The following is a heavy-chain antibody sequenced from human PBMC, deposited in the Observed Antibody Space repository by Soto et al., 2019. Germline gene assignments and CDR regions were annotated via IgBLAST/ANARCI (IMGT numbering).Heavy chain of an antibody. CDR3: ARPKTPRTPDGFDI. V-gene: IGHV3-7*01. CDR2: IKHDGSEK. CDR1: GLALETYW. D-gene: IGHD2-15*01. J-gene: IGHJ3*02. Sequence: AGSMRLSCAASGLALETYWMSWVRQAPGKGLEWVANIKHDGSEKYYLDSVKGRFSISRDNAKNSLYLQMSSLRAEDTAIYTCARPKTPRTPDGFDIWGQGTMVTVSS.